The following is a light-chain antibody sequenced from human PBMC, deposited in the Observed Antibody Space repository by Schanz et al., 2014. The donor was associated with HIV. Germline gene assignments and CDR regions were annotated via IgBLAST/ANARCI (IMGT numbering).Light chain of an antibody. CDR3: SSYTSSSPVV. Sequence: QSALTQPPSASGSPGQSVTISCTGTSSDVGDYNYVSWYQQHPGKAPKLMIYEVTKRPSGVPDRFSGSKSGNTASLTVSGLQAEDEADYYCSSYTSSSPVVFGGGTKLTVL. J-gene: IGLJ2*01. V-gene: IGLV2-8*01. CDR1: SSDVGDYNY. CDR2: EVT.